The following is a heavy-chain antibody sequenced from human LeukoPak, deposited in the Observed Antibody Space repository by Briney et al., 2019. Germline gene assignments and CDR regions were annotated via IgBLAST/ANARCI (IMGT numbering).Heavy chain of an antibody. CDR1: GYTFTSYG. V-gene: IGHV1-18*01. CDR2: ISAYNGNT. CDR3: ARDGPYYYDSSGYYSYFDY. D-gene: IGHD3-22*01. Sequence: GASVKVSCKASGYTFTSYGISWVRQAPRQGLEWMGWISAYNGNTNYAQKLQGRVTMTTDTSTSTAYMELRSLRSDDTAVYYCARDGPYYYDSSGYYSYFDYWGQGTLVTVSS. J-gene: IGHJ4*02.